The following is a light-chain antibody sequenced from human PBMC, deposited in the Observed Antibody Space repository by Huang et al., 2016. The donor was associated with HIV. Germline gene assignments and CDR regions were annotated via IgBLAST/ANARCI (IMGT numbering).Light chain of an antibody. J-gene: IGKJ4*01. Sequence: IVLTQTPASLSLSAGERATLSCRASQSVSHYLAWYQHKPGQPPRLLIYVASRRATDIPARFNGSWSGTDFTLTISSLEAEDSALYYCQESDTWPRLTLGGGTKVEIK. CDR1: QSVSHY. V-gene: IGKV3-11*01. CDR3: QESDTWPRLT. CDR2: VAS.